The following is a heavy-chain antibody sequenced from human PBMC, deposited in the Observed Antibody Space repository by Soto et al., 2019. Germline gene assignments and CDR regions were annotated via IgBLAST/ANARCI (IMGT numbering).Heavy chain of an antibody. Sequence: QVQLVQSGAEVKKPGSSVKVSCKASGGTFSSYAIRWVRQAPGQGLEWMGGIIPIFGTANYAQKFQGRVTITADEYTSTAYMELSILRSEDTDVYYCARSTTGGNGDIYYYGMDVWGQGTTGTHSS. CDR1: GGTFSSYA. J-gene: IGHJ6*02. CDR3: ARSTTGGNGDIYYYGMDV. V-gene: IGHV1-69*12. D-gene: IGHD4-17*01. CDR2: IIPIFGTA.